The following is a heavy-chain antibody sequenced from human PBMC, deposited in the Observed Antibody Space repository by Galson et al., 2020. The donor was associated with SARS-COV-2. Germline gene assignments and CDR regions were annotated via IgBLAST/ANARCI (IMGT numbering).Heavy chain of an antibody. CDR3: ARESLDQNNWNDEGAFDS. CDR2: INPSGGST. D-gene: IGHD1-1*01. CDR1: GYTFTSYY. Sequence: ASVKVSCKASGYTFTSYYMHWVRQAPGQGLEWMGIINPSGGSTSYAQKFQGRVTMTRDTSPSTVYMELSSLRSEDTAVYYCARESLDQNNWNDEGAFDSWGQGTMVTVAS. J-gene: IGHJ3*02. V-gene: IGHV1-46*01.